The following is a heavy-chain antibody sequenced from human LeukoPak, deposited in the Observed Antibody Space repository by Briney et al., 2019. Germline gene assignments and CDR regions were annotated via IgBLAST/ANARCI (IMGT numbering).Heavy chain of an antibody. J-gene: IGHJ4*02. CDR1: GGSFSGYY. D-gene: IGHD3-22*01. V-gene: IGHV4-34*01. CDR3: ARGPRYYYDSSGYYRPLDY. Sequence: PSETLSPTCAVYGGSFSGYYWSWIRQPPGKGLEWIGEINHSGSTNYNPSLKSRVTISVDTSKNQFFLKLSSVTAADTAVYYCARGPRYYYDSSGYYRPLDYWGQGTLVTVSS. CDR2: INHSGST.